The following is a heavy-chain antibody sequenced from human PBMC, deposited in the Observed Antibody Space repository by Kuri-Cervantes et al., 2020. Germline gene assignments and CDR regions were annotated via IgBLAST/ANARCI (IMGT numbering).Heavy chain of an antibody. Sequence: GSLRLSCTVSGGSISSYYWSWIRQPPGKGLEWIGYIYYSGSTNYNPSLKSRVTISVDTSKNQFSLKLSSVTAADTAVYYCARLPRGVGVSWFEPVGITGIYWGQGTLVTVSS. J-gene: IGHJ4*02. CDR2: IYYSGST. D-gene: IGHD3-10*01. CDR3: ARLPRGVGVSWFEPVGITGIY. CDR1: GGSISSYY. V-gene: IGHV4-59*08.